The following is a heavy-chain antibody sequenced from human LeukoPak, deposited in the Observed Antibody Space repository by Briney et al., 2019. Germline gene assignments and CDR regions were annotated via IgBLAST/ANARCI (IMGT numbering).Heavy chain of an antibody. J-gene: IGHJ4*02. D-gene: IGHD3-9*01. CDR3: ARVAEYYDILTGYSSYYFDY. Sequence: SETLSLTCTVSGGSISSYYWSWIRQPPGKGLEWIGYIYYSGSTNYNPSLKSRVTISVDTSKNQFSPKLSSVTAADTAVYYCARVAEYYDILTGYSSYYFDYWGQGTLVTVSS. CDR1: GGSISSYY. V-gene: IGHV4-59*01. CDR2: IYYSGST.